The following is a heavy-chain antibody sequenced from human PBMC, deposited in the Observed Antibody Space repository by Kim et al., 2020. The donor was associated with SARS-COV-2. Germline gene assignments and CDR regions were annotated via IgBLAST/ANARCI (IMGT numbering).Heavy chain of an antibody. V-gene: IGHV3-33*01. CDR1: GFIFSSYG. D-gene: IGHD2-2*01. CDR2: IWNDGSKG. Sequence: GGSLRLSCAASGFIFSSYGIHWVRQAPGKGLEWVAIIWNDGSKGYYADSVKGRFTISRDNSKNTLYLQMTDLRVEDTATYYCTREYCSSTSCTFDYWGQGTLVTVSS. J-gene: IGHJ4*02. CDR3: TREYCSSTSCTFDY.